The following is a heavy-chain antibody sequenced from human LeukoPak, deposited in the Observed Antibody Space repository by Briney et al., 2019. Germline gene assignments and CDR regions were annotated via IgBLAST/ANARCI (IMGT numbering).Heavy chain of an antibody. Sequence: SETLSLTCTVSGGSMRSYYWSWIRQPPGKGLEWIGSIHYSGSTNYNPSLESRVTISVDTSKNQFSLKLSSMTAADTAVYYCARGFGAVNRGPSFDYWGQGTLVTVSS. D-gene: IGHD3-16*01. V-gene: IGHV4-59*12. CDR1: GGSMRSYY. J-gene: IGHJ4*02. CDR3: ARGFGAVNRGPSFDY. CDR2: IHYSGST.